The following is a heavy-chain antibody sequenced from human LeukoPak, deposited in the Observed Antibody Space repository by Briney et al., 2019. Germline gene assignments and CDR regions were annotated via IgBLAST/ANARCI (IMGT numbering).Heavy chain of an antibody. J-gene: IGHJ1*01. CDR1: GYTFTGYY. D-gene: IGHD2/OR15-2a*01. Sequence: GASVKVSCKASGYTFTGYYMHWVRQAPGQGLEWMGWISAYNGNTNYAQKLQGRVTMTTDTSTSTAYMELRSLRSDDTAVYYCAREHAENSRAPQHWGQGTLVTVSS. CDR2: ISAYNGNT. V-gene: IGHV1-18*04. CDR3: AREHAENSRAPQH.